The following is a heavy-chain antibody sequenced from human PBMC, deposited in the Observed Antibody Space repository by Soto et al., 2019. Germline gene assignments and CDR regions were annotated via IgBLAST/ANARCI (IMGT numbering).Heavy chain of an antibody. V-gene: IGHV4-31*02. CDR2: IYYSGTT. D-gene: IGHD2-8*01. Sequence: TSETLSLTCTVSGGSVSSGGYYWSWIRQHPGTGLEWIGYIYYSGTTYFNPSLKSRASISLDTSKNEFSLKLTSVTAADTAVYYCARRALPQCINGVCYKDGFWDYWGQGALVT. CDR1: GGSVSSGGYY. J-gene: IGHJ4*02. CDR3: ARRALPQCINGVCYKDGFWDY.